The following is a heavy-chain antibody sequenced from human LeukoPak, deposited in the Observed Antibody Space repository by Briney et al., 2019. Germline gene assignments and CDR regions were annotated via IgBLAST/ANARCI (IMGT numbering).Heavy chain of an antibody. J-gene: IGHJ6*03. D-gene: IGHD3-3*01. CDR2: INPSGGST. CDR3: ARGGYYDFWSGCGYYYYYMDV. V-gene: IGHV1-46*01. CDR1: GYTFTSYY. Sequence: GASVKVSCKASGYTFTSYYMHWVRQAPGQGLEWMGIINPSGGSTSYAQKFQGRVTMTRDTSTSTVYMELSSLRSEDTAVYYCARGGYYDFWSGCGYYYYYMDVWGKGTTVTVSS.